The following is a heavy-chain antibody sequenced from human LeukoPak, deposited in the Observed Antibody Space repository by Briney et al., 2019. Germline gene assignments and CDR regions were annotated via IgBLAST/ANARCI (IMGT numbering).Heavy chain of an antibody. J-gene: IGHJ5*01. Sequence: GGSLRLSCAASGFAFSNFAMHWVRQAPGKGLEGVAVVSYEGTIKYYSDSAKGRFTISRDNSNSLISLQMNNLTTEDTAAYYCAREKFDSWGQGTLVTVSP. CDR3: AREKFDS. CDR1: GFAFSNFA. V-gene: IGHV3-30*14. CDR2: VSYEGTIK.